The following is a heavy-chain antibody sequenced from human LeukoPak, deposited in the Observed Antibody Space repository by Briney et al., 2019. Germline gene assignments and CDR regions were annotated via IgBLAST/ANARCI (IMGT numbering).Heavy chain of an antibody. D-gene: IGHD3-9*01. Sequence: GGSLRLSSAASGFTFSSYSMNWVRQAPGKGLEWVSSISSSSSYIYYADSVKGRFTISRDNAKNSLYLQMNSLRAEDTAVYYCARDLFDILTGYLGDYWGQGTLVTVSS. CDR2: ISSSSSYI. CDR1: GFTFSSYS. CDR3: ARDLFDILTGYLGDY. J-gene: IGHJ4*02. V-gene: IGHV3-21*01.